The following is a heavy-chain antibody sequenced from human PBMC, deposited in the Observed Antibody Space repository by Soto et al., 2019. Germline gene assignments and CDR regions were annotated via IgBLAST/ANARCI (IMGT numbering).Heavy chain of an antibody. V-gene: IGHV4-4*02. Sequence: PSETLSRTSGGSSVLITRSNWLTWLRQPPGKGLEWLGKIPHSGAVNYNATLRSRVTISVDKPKNQLSLKLLSVTAADTAVYSCARDYDGFDYRGPGILVT. CDR1: SVLITRSNW. CDR2: IPHSGAV. D-gene: IGHD3-16*01. CDR3: ARDYDGFDY. J-gene: IGHJ4*02.